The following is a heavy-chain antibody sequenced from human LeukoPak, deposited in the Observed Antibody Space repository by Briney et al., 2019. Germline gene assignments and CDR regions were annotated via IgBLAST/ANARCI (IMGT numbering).Heavy chain of an antibody. Sequence: PSETLSLTCTVSGYSISSGYYWGWIRQPPGKGLEWIGSIYHSGSTYYNPSLKSRVTISVDTSKNQFSLKLSSVTAADTAVYYCARGSYDILTGYYTYYFDYWGQGTLVTVSS. CDR1: GYSISSGYY. D-gene: IGHD3-9*01. J-gene: IGHJ4*02. CDR3: ARGSYDILTGYYTYYFDY. CDR2: IYHSGST. V-gene: IGHV4-38-2*02.